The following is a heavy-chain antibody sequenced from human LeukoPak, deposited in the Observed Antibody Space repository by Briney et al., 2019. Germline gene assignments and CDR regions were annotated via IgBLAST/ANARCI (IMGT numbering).Heavy chain of an antibody. CDR1: GGSFSGYY. V-gene: IGHV4-34*01. Sequence: SETLSLTCAVYGGSFSGYYWSWIRQPPGKGLEWIGEINHSGSTNYNPSLKSRVTISVDTSKNQFSLKLSSVTAADTAVYYCARAATTAIPIDYWGQGTLVTVSS. J-gene: IGHJ4*02. CDR2: INHSGST. CDR3: ARAATTAIPIDY. D-gene: IGHD1-1*01.